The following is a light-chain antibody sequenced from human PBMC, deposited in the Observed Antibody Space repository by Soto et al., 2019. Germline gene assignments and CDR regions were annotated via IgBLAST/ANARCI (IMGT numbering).Light chain of an antibody. CDR3: QQYNNWPPRT. Sequence: EIVMTQSPATLSVSPGERATLSCRASQSISSKLAWYQQEPGQAPRLLIYGASTRATGIPARFSGSGSGTEFTLTISSLQSEDFAVYYCQQYNNWPPRTFGQGTKVDIK. J-gene: IGKJ1*01. CDR1: QSISSK. CDR2: GAS. V-gene: IGKV3-15*01.